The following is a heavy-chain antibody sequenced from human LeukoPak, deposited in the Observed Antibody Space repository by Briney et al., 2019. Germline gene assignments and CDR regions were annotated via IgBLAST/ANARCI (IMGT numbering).Heavy chain of an antibody. V-gene: IGHV3-21*01. CDR3: ARDPGAGGRYSFDI. CDR1: GVTLSSYA. CDR2: ISSSSSYI. J-gene: IGHJ3*02. D-gene: IGHD1-14*01. Sequence: PGGSLRLSCAASGVTLSSYAMSWARQAPGKGLEWVSSISSSSSYIYYADSVKGRFTISRDSAKNSLYLQMNSLRAEDTAVYYCARDPGAGGRYSFDIWGQGTMVTVSS.